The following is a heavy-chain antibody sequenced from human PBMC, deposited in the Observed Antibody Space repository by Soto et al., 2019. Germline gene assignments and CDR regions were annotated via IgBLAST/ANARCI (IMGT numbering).Heavy chain of an antibody. CDR2: IYHSGST. Sequence: PSGTLSLTCAVSGYSISSVYYWGWIRQPPGKGLEWIGSIYHSGSTYYNPSLKRRVTISVDTSKNQFSLKLSSVTAADTAVYYCARDRHGSVSYYFDYLGQGTQVTVPS. CDR3: ARDRHGSVSYYFDY. D-gene: IGHD2-15*01. J-gene: IGHJ4*02. CDR1: GYSISSVYY. V-gene: IGHV4-38-2*02.